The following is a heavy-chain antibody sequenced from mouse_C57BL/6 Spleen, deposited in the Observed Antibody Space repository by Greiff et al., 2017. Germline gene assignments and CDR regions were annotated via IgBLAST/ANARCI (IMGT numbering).Heavy chain of an antibody. CDR2: IHPNSGST. J-gene: IGHJ2*01. Sequence: QVQLQQPGAELVKPGASVKLSCKASGYTFTSYWMHWVKQRPGQGLEWIGMIHPNSGSTNYNEKFKSKATLTVDKSSSTAYMQLSSLTSEDAAVYYCARLLRSDFDYWGQGTTLTVSS. CDR1: GYTFTSYW. D-gene: IGHD1-1*01. V-gene: IGHV1-64*01. CDR3: ARLLRSDFDY.